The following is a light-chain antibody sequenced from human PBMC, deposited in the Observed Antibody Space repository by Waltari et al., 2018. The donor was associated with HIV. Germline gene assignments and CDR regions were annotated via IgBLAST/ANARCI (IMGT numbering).Light chain of an antibody. J-gene: IGLJ2*01. CDR2: EVS. V-gene: IGLV2-8*01. Sequence: QSALTQPPSASGSPGQSVTISCTGPTKHVGLSNYVSWSQQNPGEAPKLLIFEVSKRPSGVPDRFSGSKSGNTASLTVSGLQSEDEADYFCSSYAGSNTLLFGGGTKLTVL. CDR3: SSYAGSNTLL. CDR1: TKHVGLSNY.